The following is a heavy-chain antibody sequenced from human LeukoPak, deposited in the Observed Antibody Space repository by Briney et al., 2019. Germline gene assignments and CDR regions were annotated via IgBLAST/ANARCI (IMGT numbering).Heavy chain of an antibody. D-gene: IGHD3-10*01. J-gene: IGHJ4*02. Sequence: GGSLRLSCAASGFTFSDYYMDWVRQAPGKGLEWVAVISNDGSNKHYGDSVKGRFTISRDNSKNTLYLQMDSLRGEDTAVYYCAGSMVRGVIARGNFDYWGQGTLVTVSS. CDR1: GFTFSDYY. CDR3: AGSMVRGVIARGNFDY. V-gene: IGHV3-30*03. CDR2: ISNDGSNK.